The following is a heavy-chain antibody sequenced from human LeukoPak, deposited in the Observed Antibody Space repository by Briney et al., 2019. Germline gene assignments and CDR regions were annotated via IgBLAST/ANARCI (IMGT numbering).Heavy chain of an antibody. CDR3: ASTYGSGSYFYYYYYMDV. Sequence: KASETLSLTCAVYGGSFSGYYWSWIRQPPGKGLEWIGEINHSGSTNYNPSLKSRVTIPVDTSKNQFSLKLSSVTAADTAVYYCASTYGSGSYFYYYYYMDVWGKGTTVTVSS. CDR1: GGSFSGYY. J-gene: IGHJ6*03. V-gene: IGHV4-34*01. CDR2: INHSGST. D-gene: IGHD3-10*01.